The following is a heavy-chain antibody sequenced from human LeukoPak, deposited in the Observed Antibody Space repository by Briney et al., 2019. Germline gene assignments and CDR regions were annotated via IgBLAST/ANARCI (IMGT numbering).Heavy chain of an antibody. J-gene: IGHJ6*03. V-gene: IGHV1-18*01. Sequence: GASVNVSCKASGYTFTSYGISWVRQAPGQGLEWMGWISAYNGNTNYAQKLQGRVTMTTDTSTSTAYMELRSLRSDDTAVYYCARDGYCSSTSCYTGGYYYYYYMDVWGKGTTVTVSS. CDR1: GYTFTSYG. CDR2: ISAYNGNT. D-gene: IGHD2-2*02. CDR3: ARDGYCSSTSCYTGGYYYYYYMDV.